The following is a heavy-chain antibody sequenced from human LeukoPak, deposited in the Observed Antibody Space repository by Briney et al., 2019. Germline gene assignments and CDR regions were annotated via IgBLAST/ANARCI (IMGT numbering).Heavy chain of an antibody. CDR2: ISYDGSNK. V-gene: IGHV3-30-3*02. D-gene: IGHD3-22*01. J-gene: IGHJ4*02. CDR3: AKSVTMIRRGGRGYFDY. Sequence: GGSLRLSCAASGFTFSSYAMHWVRQAPGKGLEWVAVISYDGSNKYYADSVKGRFTISRDNSKNTLYLQMNSLRAEDTAVYYCAKSVTMIRRGGRGYFDYWGQGTLVTVSS. CDR1: GFTFSSYA.